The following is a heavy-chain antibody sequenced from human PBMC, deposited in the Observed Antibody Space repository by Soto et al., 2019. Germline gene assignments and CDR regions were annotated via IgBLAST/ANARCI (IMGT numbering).Heavy chain of an antibody. Sequence: EVQLVESGGGLVQPGGSLRLSCAASGFTFSSYWMHWVRQAPGKGLVWVSRINSDGSSTSYADSVKGRFTISRDNAKNTLSLQMNSLRAEDTAVYYCARAWGHIVVVTARLWGQGTLVTVSS. J-gene: IGHJ4*02. D-gene: IGHD2-21*02. V-gene: IGHV3-74*01. CDR3: ARAWGHIVVVTARL. CDR2: INSDGSST. CDR1: GFTFSSYW.